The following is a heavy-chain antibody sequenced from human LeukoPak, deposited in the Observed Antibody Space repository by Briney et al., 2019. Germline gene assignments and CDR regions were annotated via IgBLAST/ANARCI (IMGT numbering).Heavy chain of an antibody. D-gene: IGHD5-18*01. J-gene: IGHJ4*02. CDR1: GGSISSYY. CDR2: IHYSGST. V-gene: IGHV4-59*08. Sequence: SETLSLTCTVSGGSISSYYWSWIRQPPGKGLEWIGYIHYSGSTNYNPSLKSRVTISVDTSKNQFSLKLSSVTAADTAVYYCARHVGGGDTAMVNFDYWGQGTLVTVSS. CDR3: ARHVGGGDTAMVNFDY.